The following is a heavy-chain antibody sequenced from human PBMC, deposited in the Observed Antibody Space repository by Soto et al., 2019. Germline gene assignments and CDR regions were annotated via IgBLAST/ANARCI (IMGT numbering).Heavy chain of an antibody. J-gene: IGHJ4*02. CDR3: AREDYCSGGSCYSGYFDF. CDR1: GFTVSSNY. D-gene: IGHD2-15*01. Sequence: EVQLVESGGGLVKPGGSLRLSCAASGFTVSSNYMSWVRQAPGKGLEWVPVIYSGGSTYYADYVKGRVTSSRHNAKKSLYLQMNSVSAEDTAVYYCAREDYCSGGSCYSGYFDFWGQGALVTVSS. CDR2: IYSGGST. V-gene: IGHV3-53*04.